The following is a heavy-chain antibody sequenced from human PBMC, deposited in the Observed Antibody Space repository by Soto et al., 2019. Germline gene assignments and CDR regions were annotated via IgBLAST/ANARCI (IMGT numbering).Heavy chain of an antibody. V-gene: IGHV3-15*01. J-gene: IGHJ6*01. CDR3: TTYLESYISGWCEIYYNYYGMGV. Sequence: EVQLVESGGGWVKPGGFLRLSCAASGFTFSNSWMSGVRQAPGKGLAWVSSIKSKTDGGTTDYAAPLKGRFTVSRDDSKNTLYLQMNSLKTEDTAVYYCTTYLESYISGWCEIYYNYYGMGVRGPGNTGNRSS. CDR2: IKSKTDGGTT. CDR1: GFTFSNSW. D-gene: IGHD6-19*01.